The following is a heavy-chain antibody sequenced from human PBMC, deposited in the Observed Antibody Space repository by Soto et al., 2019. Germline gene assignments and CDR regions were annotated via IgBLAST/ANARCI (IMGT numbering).Heavy chain of an antibody. Sequence: SLRLSCAASXFTFSSYGMHWVRQAPGKGLEWVAVIWYDGSNKYYADSVKGRFTISRDNSKNTLYLQMNSLRAEDTAVYYCAKDLDIVVVPAARPYYYYGMDVWGQGTTVTVSS. V-gene: IGHV3-33*06. D-gene: IGHD2-2*03. J-gene: IGHJ6*02. CDR2: IWYDGSNK. CDR1: XFTFSSYG. CDR3: AKDLDIVVVPAARPYYYYGMDV.